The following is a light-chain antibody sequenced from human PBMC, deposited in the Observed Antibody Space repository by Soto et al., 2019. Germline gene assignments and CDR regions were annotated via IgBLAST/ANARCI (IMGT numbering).Light chain of an antibody. V-gene: IGKV2-30*01. J-gene: IGKJ4*01. CDR1: QSLVYSDGNTY. CDR2: KVS. CDR3: MHYTHWPLT. Sequence: VVMTQSPLSLPVTLGQPASISCRSSQSLVYSDGNTYLNWFQQRPGQSPRRLIYKVSNRDSVAPDIFSGSRSGTDFTVIISRVEAEDVGVYYFMHYTHWPLTFGGVTKVEIK.